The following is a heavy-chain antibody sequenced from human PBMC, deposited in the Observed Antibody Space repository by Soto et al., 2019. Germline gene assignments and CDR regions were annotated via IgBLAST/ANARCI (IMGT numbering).Heavy chain of an antibody. Sequence: QVQLVQSGAEVKKPGASVKVSCKDSGYTFSSYGISWVRQAPGQGLEWMGWISANNGNTNYAQKVQGRVTMTTDTSTSTAYMGLWSLRSDDTAMYYCARRGPGAPFDYWGQGTPVTVSS. V-gene: IGHV1-18*01. CDR3: ARRGPGAPFDY. CDR1: GYTFSSYG. CDR2: ISANNGNT. D-gene: IGHD1-26*01. J-gene: IGHJ4*02.